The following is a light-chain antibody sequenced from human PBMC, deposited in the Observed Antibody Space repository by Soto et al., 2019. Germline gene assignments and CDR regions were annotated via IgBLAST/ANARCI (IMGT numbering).Light chain of an antibody. CDR2: DNN. J-gene: IGLJ3*02. Sequence: QSVLTQPPSVSAAPGQKVTVSCSGSSSNIGNNHVSWYQHLPGTAPKVLIYDNNKRPSGIPDRFSGSKSATSATLDITGLQTGDEADHYCGSWDRSLRGWVFGGGTQLTVL. V-gene: IGLV1-51*01. CDR1: SSNIGNNH. CDR3: GSWDRSLRGWV.